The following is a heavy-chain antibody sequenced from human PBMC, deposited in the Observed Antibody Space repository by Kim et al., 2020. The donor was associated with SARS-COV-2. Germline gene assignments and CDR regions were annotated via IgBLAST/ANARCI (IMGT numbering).Heavy chain of an antibody. CDR1: GYTFTSYG. Sequence: ASVKVSCKASGYTFTSYGISWVRQAPGQGLEWMGWISAYNGNTNYAQKLQGRVTMTTDTSTSTAYMELRSLRSDDTAVYYCAREPDSSSWYSPPDVWGQGTTVTVSS. CDR2: ISAYNGNT. V-gene: IGHV1-18*01. J-gene: IGHJ6*02. D-gene: IGHD6-13*01. CDR3: AREPDSSSWYSPPDV.